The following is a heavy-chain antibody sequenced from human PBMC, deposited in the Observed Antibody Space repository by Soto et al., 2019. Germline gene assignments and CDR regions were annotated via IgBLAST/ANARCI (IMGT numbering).Heavy chain of an antibody. CDR3: ARERAVSANFFDY. CDR2: INAGSGSP. CDR1: GYTFTRYA. J-gene: IGHJ4*02. Sequence: ASVKVSCKASGYTFTRYAIHWVRQAPGQGLEWMGWINAGSGSPRYSQNFQGRVTITRDTSASTAYMELSSLIFEDTGVYYCARERAVSANFFDYWGQGTLVTVSS. V-gene: IGHV1-3*01. D-gene: IGHD2-21*02.